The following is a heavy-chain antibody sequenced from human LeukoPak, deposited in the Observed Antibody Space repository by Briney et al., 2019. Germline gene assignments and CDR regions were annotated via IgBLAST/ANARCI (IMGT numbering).Heavy chain of an antibody. D-gene: IGHD4-17*01. CDR2: IDPSDSYT. V-gene: IGHV5-10-1*01. J-gene: IGHJ5*02. Sequence: GEPLKISCKGSGYRFTSYWISWVRQMPGKGLEWMGRIDPSDSYTNYSPSFQGHVTISADKSISTAYLQWSSLKASDTAMYYCARGSLHDYGDYLEGWFDPWGQGTLVTVSS. CDR3: ARGSLHDYGDYLEGWFDP. CDR1: GYRFTSYW.